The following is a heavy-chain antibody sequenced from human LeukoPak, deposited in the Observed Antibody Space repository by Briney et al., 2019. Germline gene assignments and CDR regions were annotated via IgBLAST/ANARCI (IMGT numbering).Heavy chain of an antibody. D-gene: IGHD2-2*01. V-gene: IGHV5-51*01. J-gene: IGHJ3*02. CDR3: ARPPPAYCSSTSCSNDAFDI. CDR2: IYPGDSDT. Sequence: GESLKISCKGSGYSFTSYWIGWVRQMPGKGLEWMGIIYPGDSDTRYSSSFQGQVTISADKSISTAYLQWSSLKASDTAMYYCARPPPAYCSSTSCSNDAFDIWGQGTMVTVSS. CDR1: GYSFTSYW.